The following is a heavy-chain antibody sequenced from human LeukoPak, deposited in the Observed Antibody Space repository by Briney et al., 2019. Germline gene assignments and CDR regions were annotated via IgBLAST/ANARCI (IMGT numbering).Heavy chain of an antibody. J-gene: IGHJ4*02. D-gene: IGHD3-16*01. CDR1: RGPISNYY. CDR2: MYYSGNT. V-gene: IGHV4-59*01. CDR3: ARAGGGGREILRPIDY. Sequence: PSETLSLTCTVSRGPISNYYWGWIRQPPGKGLEWIGYMYYSGNTNYNPSLKSRVTISVDTSKNQVSLKLSSVTAADTAVYYCARAGGGGREILRPIDYWGQGTLVTVSS.